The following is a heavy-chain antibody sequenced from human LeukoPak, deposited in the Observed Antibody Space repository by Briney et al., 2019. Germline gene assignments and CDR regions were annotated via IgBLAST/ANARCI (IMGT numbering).Heavy chain of an antibody. CDR2: ISSSSSTI. Sequence: PGESLRLSCAASGFTFSSYSMNWVRQAPGKGLEWVSYISSSSSTIYYADSVKGRFTISRDNAKNSLYLQMNSLRAEDTAVYYCTRNFWSGYDPSNPYLVWGQGTLVTVSS. CDR1: GFTFSSYS. V-gene: IGHV3-48*01. D-gene: IGHD3-3*01. J-gene: IGHJ4*02. CDR3: TRNFWSGYDPSNPYLV.